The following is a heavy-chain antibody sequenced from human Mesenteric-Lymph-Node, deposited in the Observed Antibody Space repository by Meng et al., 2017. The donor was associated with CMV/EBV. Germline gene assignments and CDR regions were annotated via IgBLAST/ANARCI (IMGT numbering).Heavy chain of an antibody. D-gene: IGHD5-18*01. V-gene: IGHV4-31*03. CDR2: IYYSGST. CDR1: GGSISSGGYY. Sequence: TCTVSGGSISSGGYYWSWIRQHPGKCLEWIGYIYYSGSTYYNPSLKSRVTISVDTSKNQFSLKLSSVTAADTAVYYCATSGGYSFDYWGQGTLVTVSS. J-gene: IGHJ4*02. CDR3: ATSGGYSFDY.